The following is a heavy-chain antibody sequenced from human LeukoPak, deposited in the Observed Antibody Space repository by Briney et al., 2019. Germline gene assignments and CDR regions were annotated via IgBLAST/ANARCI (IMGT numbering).Heavy chain of an antibody. V-gene: IGHV3-33*06. J-gene: IGHJ4*02. CDR2: IWFDGSVK. Sequence: GGSLRLSCAASGFTFNTHGMHWVRQAPRKGLEGGAAIWFDGSVKHYSDAVKGRFTISRDNCLNTLYLQMNSLRVEDTAIYYCAKDTAVQFLEPAFWGQGTLVTVSS. D-gene: IGHD3-3*01. CDR1: GFTFNTHG. CDR3: AKDTAVQFLEPAF.